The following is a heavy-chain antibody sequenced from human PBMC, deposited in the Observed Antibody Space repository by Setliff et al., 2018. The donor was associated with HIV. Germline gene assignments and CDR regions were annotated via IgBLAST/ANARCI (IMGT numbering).Heavy chain of an antibody. J-gene: IGHJ4*02. CDR1: DYSSSGFYY. D-gene: IGHD1-1*01. Sequence: PSETLSLTCTVSDYSSSGFYYWGWIRQPPGKGLEWIGSKYNGGNIYYNPSLKSRVTISIDTSKNQFYLKLSSVTAADTAVYFCARLKTGPAPVDYWGQGTLVTVSS. CDR3: ARLKTGPAPVDY. V-gene: IGHV4-39*01. CDR2: KYNGGNI.